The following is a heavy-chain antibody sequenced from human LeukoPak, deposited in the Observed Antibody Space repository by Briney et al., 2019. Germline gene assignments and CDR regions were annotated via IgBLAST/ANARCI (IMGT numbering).Heavy chain of an antibody. V-gene: IGHV3-23*01. CDR3: AKQYSSGWYFFDY. D-gene: IGHD6-19*01. CDR2: ISGSGGST. J-gene: IGHJ4*02. Sequence: GGSLRLSCAASGFTFSSYGMSWVRQAPGKGLEWVSAISGSGGSTYYADSVKGRFTISRDNSKNTLYLQMNSLRAEDTAVYYCAKQYSSGWYFFDYWGQGTLVTVSS. CDR1: GFTFSSYG.